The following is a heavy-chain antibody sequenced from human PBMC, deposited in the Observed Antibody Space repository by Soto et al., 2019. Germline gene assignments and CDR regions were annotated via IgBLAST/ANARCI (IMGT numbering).Heavy chain of an antibody. CDR3: ARASVQGLPFMDV. CDR2: INPTDERP. D-gene: IGHD2-15*01. Sequence: QVRLVQSGAEVKKPGASVTVSCKATGYPFTNYHIYWLRQAPGQGPEWLGIINPTDERPSYAQRFQDRLTLTRVTSATTVYMHLSSLGSDDTAVYFCARASVQGLPFMDVWGQGTAVTVSS. V-gene: IGHV1-46*01. CDR1: GYPFTNYH. J-gene: IGHJ6*02.